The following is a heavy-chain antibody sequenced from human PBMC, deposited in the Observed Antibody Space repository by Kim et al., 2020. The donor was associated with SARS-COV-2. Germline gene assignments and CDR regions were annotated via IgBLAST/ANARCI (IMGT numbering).Heavy chain of an antibody. CDR3: ARITSSSKWFDP. CDR1: GDDVSSNSAT. CDR2: TYYRSKWYN. V-gene: IGHV6-1*01. D-gene: IGHD6-6*01. Sequence: SQTLSLTCAISGDDVSSNSATWNWIRQSPSRGLEWLGRTYYRSKWYNDYAVSVKSRISFTSDTSKNQFSLQLNSVTPEDTALYYCARITSSSKWFDPWGQGTLVTVSS. J-gene: IGHJ5*02.